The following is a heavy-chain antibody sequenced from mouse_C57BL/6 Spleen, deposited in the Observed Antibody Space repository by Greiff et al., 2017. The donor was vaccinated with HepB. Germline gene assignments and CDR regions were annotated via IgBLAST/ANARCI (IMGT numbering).Heavy chain of an antibody. J-gene: IGHJ1*03. D-gene: IGHD1-1*01. V-gene: IGHV14-3*01. CDR3: ARPTVVARYFDV. CDR2: IDPANGNT. CDR1: GFNIENTY. Sequence: VQLKESVAELVRPGASVKLSCTASGFNIENTYMHWVKQRPEQGLEWIGRIDPANGNTKYAPKFQGKATITADTSSNTAYLQLSSLTSEDTAIYYCARPTVVARYFDVWGTGTTVTVSS.